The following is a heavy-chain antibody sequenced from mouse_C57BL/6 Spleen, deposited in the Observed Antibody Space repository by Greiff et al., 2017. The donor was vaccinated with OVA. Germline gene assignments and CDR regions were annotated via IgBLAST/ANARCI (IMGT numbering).Heavy chain of an antibody. CDR2: IDPSDSYT. CDR1: GYTFTSYW. D-gene: IGHD1-1*01. CDR3: ARDYYGRDAMDY. V-gene: IGHV1-59*01. J-gene: IGHJ4*01. Sequence: QVQLQQPGAELVRPGTSVKLSCKASGYTFTSYWMHWVKQRPGQGLEWIGVIDPSDSYTNYNQKFKGKATLTVDTSSSTAYMQLSSLTSEDSAVYYCARDYYGRDAMDYWGQGTSVTVSS.